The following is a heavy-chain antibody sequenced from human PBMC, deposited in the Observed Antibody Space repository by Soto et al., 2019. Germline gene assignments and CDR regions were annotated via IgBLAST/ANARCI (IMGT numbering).Heavy chain of an antibody. CDR1: GFMFSTYS. J-gene: IGHJ4*02. Sequence: PGGSLRLSCVASGFMFSTYSMNWVRQAPGKGLEWGSYISSDGGTIYYADSVKGRFTISRDNAKNSLYLQMNSLRDGDTAVYYCARGRREGDYGFFDYWGLGTLVTVSS. D-gene: IGHD4-17*01. CDR2: ISSDGGTI. V-gene: IGHV3-48*02. CDR3: ARGRREGDYGFFDY.